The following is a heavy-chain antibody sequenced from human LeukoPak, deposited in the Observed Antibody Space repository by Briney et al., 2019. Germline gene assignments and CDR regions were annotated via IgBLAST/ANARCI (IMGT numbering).Heavy chain of an antibody. V-gene: IGHV5-51*01. Sequence: GESLKISFKGSGYRFTSYWIGWVRPMPGKGLEWMGIIYPGDSDTRYSPSFQGQVTISADKSISTAYLQWSSLKASDTAMYYCARRDYGSGSYYKGADYYGMDVWGKGTTVTVSS. CDR1: GYRFTSYW. J-gene: IGHJ6*04. CDR3: ARRDYGSGSYYKGADYYGMDV. D-gene: IGHD3-10*01. CDR2: IYPGDSDT.